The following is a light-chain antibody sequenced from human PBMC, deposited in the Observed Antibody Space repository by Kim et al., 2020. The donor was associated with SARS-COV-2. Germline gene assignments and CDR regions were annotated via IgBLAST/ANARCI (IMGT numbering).Light chain of an antibody. CDR3: QKYNSAPQT. CDR1: QGIRNH. V-gene: IGKV1-27*01. J-gene: IGKJ1*01. CDR2: TAS. Sequence: DIQMTQSPPSLSASVGDRVTITCRASQGIRNHLAWYQQKPGKVPKLLIYTASTLVSGVPSRFGCSGSGTDFTLTISSLQPEDVATYYCQKYNSAPQTFGQGTKVDIK.